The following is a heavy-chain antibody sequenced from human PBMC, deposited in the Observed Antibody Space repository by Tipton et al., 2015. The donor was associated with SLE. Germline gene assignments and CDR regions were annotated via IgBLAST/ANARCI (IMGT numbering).Heavy chain of an antibody. CDR2: IDHSGST. D-gene: IGHD4-17*01. V-gene: IGHV4-34*01. CDR3: AKDYNYDYPDYN. J-gene: IGHJ4*02. CDR1: GGSLNSGSFIAYY. Sequence: TLSLTCAVYGGSLNSGSFIAYYWSWIRQPPGKGLEWVGDIDHSGSTNYKPSLKSRLTISVDTSKNQFSLRLTSVTAADTAVYYCAKDYNYDYPDYNWGQGTLVIVSS.